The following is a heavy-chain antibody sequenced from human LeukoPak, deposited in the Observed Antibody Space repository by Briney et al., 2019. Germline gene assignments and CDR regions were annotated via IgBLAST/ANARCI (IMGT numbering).Heavy chain of an antibody. V-gene: IGHV3-30-3*01. CDR3: ARDGIVGSPLFKFDY. D-gene: IGHD1-26*01. Sequence: GRSLRLSCAASGFTFNNYAIHWVRQAPGKGLEWVAIISFDGGNKYYADSVKGRFTISRDNSKNTLYLQMNSLRAEDTAVYYCARDGIVGSPLFKFDYWGQGTLVTVSS. CDR1: GFTFNNYA. J-gene: IGHJ4*02. CDR2: ISFDGGNK.